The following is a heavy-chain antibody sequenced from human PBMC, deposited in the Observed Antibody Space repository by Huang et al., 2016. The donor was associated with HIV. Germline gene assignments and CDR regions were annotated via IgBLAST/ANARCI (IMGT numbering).Heavy chain of an antibody. CDR2: ISHSGSN. J-gene: IGHJ3*02. Sequence: QVQLQQWGAGLLKPSETLSLTCAVYGGSFSGYYWSWIRQSPGKGLEWSGEISHSGSNNYNPSLKSRLTISVDTSKNQFSLKLSSVTAADTAVYYCARERMMSWLDDHDAFDIWGQGTMVTVSS. CDR3: ARERMMSWLDDHDAFDI. D-gene: IGHD1-1*01. V-gene: IGHV4-34*01. CDR1: GGSFSGYY.